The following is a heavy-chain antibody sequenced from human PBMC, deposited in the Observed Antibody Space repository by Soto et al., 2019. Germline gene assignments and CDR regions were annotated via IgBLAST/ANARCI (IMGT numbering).Heavy chain of an antibody. CDR1: GFTFSSYG. CDR3: ARDGITMVRGVIEGSAGAFDI. Sequence: GGSLRLSCAASGFTFSSYGMHWVRQAPGKGLEWVAVIWYDGSNKYYADSVKGRFTISRDNSKNTLYLQMNSLRAEDTAVYYCARDGITMVRGVIEGSAGAFDIWGQGTMVTVSS. CDR2: IWYDGSNK. J-gene: IGHJ3*02. V-gene: IGHV3-33*01. D-gene: IGHD3-10*01.